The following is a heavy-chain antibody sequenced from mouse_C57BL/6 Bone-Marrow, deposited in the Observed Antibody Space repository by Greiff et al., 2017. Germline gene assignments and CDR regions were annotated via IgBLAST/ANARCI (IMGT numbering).Heavy chain of an antibody. Sequence: QVQLQQPGAELVKPGASVKLSCKASGYTFTSYWMHWVKQRPGQGLEWIGMIPPNSGSTNYNEQFKSKATLTVDKSSSTAYMQLSSLTSEDSAVYYCAIYYDYGAWFAYWGQGTLVTVSA. J-gene: IGHJ3*01. V-gene: IGHV1-64*01. CDR2: IPPNSGST. CDR3: AIYYDYGAWFAY. D-gene: IGHD2-4*01. CDR1: GYTFTSYW.